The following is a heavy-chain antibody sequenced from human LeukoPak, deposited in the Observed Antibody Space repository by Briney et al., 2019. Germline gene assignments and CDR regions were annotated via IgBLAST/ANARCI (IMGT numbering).Heavy chain of an antibody. CDR1: GFTFNNFG. J-gene: IGHJ4*02. CDR2: IGYDESKK. Sequence: GGSLRLSCEASGFTFNNFGMHWVRQAPGKGLEWVAFIGYDESKKYYAESVKGRFTISRDDSKNTLYLQMNSLRAEDTAVYYCARLLVAALPIDYWGQGTLVTVSS. CDR3: ARLLVAALPIDY. V-gene: IGHV3-30*02. D-gene: IGHD2-15*01.